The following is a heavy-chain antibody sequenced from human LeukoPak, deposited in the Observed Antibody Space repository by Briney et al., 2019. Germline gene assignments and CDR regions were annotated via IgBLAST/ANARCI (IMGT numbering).Heavy chain of an antibody. J-gene: IGHJ4*02. CDR3: ARVQDYGGIGEDY. V-gene: IGHV4-39*06. D-gene: IGHD3-16*01. CDR2: IYYSGST. Sequence: SETLSLTCTVSGGSVRSSSYYWGWIRQPPGKGLEWIGSIYYSGSTYYNPSLKSRVTISVDTSKNQFPLKLSSVTAADTAVYYCARVQDYGGIGEDYWGQGTLVTVSS. CDR1: GGSVRSSSYY.